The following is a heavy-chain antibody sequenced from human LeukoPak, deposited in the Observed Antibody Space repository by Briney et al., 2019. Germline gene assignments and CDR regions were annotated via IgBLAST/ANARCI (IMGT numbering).Heavy chain of an antibody. J-gene: IGHJ4*02. CDR1: GGSIRSYY. CDR2: IYYIGSP. Sequence: SETLSLTCTVSGGSIRSYYWSWIRQAPGEGLEWISYIYYIGSPKYNPSLKSRVTISVDTSKNQFSLKLTSVTAADTAVYYCAREGGFYRPLDYSGQGTLVTVSS. D-gene: IGHD3-3*01. V-gene: IGHV4-59*12. CDR3: AREGGFYRPLDY.